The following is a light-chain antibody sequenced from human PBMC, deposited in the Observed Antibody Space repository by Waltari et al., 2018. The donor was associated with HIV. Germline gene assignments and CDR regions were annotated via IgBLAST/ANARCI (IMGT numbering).Light chain of an antibody. CDR3: QAWDSSTSYV. CDR1: NLGDKY. Sequence: SYELPQPPSLSVSPGQTASITCSGDNLGDKYASSYQQKPGHSPVLVIYQDTKRPSGIPERFSGYNSGNTATLTISGTQAMDEADYYCQAWDSSTSYVFGTGTKVTVL. V-gene: IGLV3-1*01. J-gene: IGLJ1*01. CDR2: QDT.